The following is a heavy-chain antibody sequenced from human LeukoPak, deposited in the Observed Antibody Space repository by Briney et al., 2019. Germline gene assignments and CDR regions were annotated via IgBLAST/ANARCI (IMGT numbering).Heavy chain of an antibody. V-gene: IGHV3-23*01. D-gene: IGHD2-2*01. CDR2: IGSNGLMT. CDR1: GFSFSSYA. CDR3: AKRGGPAANYYFDY. J-gene: IGHJ4*02. Sequence: GGSLRLSCAVSGFSFSSYAMSWVRQAPGKGLEWVSAIGSNGLMTYYADSVKGRFSISRDNFKNMLYLQMSSLRAEDTALYFCAKRGGPAANYYFDYWGQGALVTVSS.